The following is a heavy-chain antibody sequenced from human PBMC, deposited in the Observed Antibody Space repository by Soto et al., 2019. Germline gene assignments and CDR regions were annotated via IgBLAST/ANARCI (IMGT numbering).Heavy chain of an antibody. J-gene: IGHJ6*02. CDR3: AKVNIVATYYYYGMDV. CDR2: ISGSGGST. V-gene: IGHV3-23*01. Sequence: GGSLRLSCAASGFTFSSYAMSWVRQAPGKGLEWVSAISGSGGSTYYADSVKGRFTISRDNSKNTLYLQMNSLRAEDTAVYYCAKVNIVATYYYYGMDVWGQGTTVTVS. CDR1: GFTFSSYA. D-gene: IGHD5-12*01.